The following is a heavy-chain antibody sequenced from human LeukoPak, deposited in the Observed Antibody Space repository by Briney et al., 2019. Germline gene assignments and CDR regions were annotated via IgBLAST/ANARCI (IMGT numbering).Heavy chain of an antibody. Sequence: SETLSLTCTVSGGSISSYYWSWIRQPPGKGPEWIGYIHYSGSTNYNPSLKSRVTISVDTSKNQFSLKLSSVTAADTAVYYCARSGYYLPFDYWGQGTLVTVSS. J-gene: IGHJ4*02. CDR3: ARSGYYLPFDY. CDR2: IHYSGST. CDR1: GGSISSYY. V-gene: IGHV4-59*08. D-gene: IGHD3-22*01.